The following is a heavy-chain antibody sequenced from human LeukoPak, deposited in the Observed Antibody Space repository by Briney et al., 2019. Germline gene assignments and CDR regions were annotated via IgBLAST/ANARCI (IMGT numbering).Heavy chain of an antibody. Sequence: GGSLRLSCAASGFTFSSYWMSWVRQAPGKGLEWVANIKQDGSEKYYVDSVKGRFTISRDNAKNSLYLQMNSLRAEDTAVYYCARDQGTRIVVVPACDYYYGMDVWGKGTTVTVSS. CDR3: ARDQGTRIVVVPACDYYYGMDV. CDR2: IKQDGSEK. V-gene: IGHV3-7*03. J-gene: IGHJ6*04. D-gene: IGHD2-2*01. CDR1: GFTFSSYW.